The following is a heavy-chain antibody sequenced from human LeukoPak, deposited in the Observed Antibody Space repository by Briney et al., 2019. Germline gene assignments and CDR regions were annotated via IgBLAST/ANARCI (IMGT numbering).Heavy chain of an antibody. CDR3: ASGLYGMDV. J-gene: IGHJ6*02. CDR1: GFTVSSNY. CDR2: IYAGGST. Sequence: PGGSLRLSCAASGFTVSSNYMSWVRQAPGKWLEWVSMIYAGGSTYYADSVKGRFTISRDNSKNTLYLQMSSLRAEDTAVYYCASGLYGMDVWAKGPRSPSP. V-gene: IGHV3-66*01. D-gene: IGHD2-21*01.